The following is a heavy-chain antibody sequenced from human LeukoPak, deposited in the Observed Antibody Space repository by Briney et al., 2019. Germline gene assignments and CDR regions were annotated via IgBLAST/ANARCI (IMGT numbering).Heavy chain of an antibody. CDR3: TTAGYFDWLSYYFDY. CDR1: EFTFSNAW. CDR2: IKSKTDGGTT. D-gene: IGHD3-9*01. V-gene: IGHV3-15*01. J-gene: IGHJ4*02. Sequence: GGSRELSWAASEFTFSNAWMSWFRQAPGKGLEWVALIKSKTDGGTTDYAAPVKGRFTISRDDSKNTLYLQMNSLKTEDTAVYYCTTAGYFDWLSYYFDYWGQGTLVTVSS.